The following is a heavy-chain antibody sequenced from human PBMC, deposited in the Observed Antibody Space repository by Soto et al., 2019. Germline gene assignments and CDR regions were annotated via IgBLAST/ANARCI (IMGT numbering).Heavy chain of an antibody. J-gene: IGHJ4*02. CDR2: NNPNSGGT. V-gene: IGHV1-2*02. D-gene: IGHD2-2*02. CDR1: GYTFTGFY. CDR3: AGEEYCSSTSCYTFDY. Sequence: QVQLVQSGAEVKKPGTSVKVSCKASGYTFTGFYLHLVRQAPGQGLEWMGWNNPNSGGTNYTQTFQGRVTMTRDTSISKAYMELSRLRSDDTAVYYCAGEEYCSSTSCYTFDYWGQGPLVTAAS.